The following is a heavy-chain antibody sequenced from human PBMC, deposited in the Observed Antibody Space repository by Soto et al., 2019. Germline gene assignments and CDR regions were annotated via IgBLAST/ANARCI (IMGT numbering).Heavy chain of an antibody. D-gene: IGHD2-15*01. V-gene: IGHV3-23*01. CDR2: ISGSGDST. CDR1: GSTFSSYA. Sequence: EVQLWESGGGLVQPGGSLRLSCAASGSTFSSYAMSWVRQAPGKGLEWVSVISGSGDSTYYADSVKGRFTISRDNSKNPLYVQMNSLGAEDTAVYYCAKELGYCSGGSCYMNGAFDFWGQGTMVTVSS. J-gene: IGHJ3*01. CDR3: AKELGYCSGGSCYMNGAFDF.